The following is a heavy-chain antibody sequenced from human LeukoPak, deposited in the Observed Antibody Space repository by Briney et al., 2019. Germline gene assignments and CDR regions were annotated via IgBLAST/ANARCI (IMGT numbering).Heavy chain of an antibody. Sequence: PGRSLRLSCAAAGFTFSSYATHWVRQAPGKGLEWVAVISYDGSNKYYADSVKGRFTISRDNSKNTLYLQMNSLRAEDTAVYYCARDIFEYRSSSSSSWGQGTLVTVSS. D-gene: IGHD6-6*01. J-gene: IGHJ5*02. CDR3: ARDIFEYRSSSSSS. V-gene: IGHV3-30-3*01. CDR1: GFTFSSYA. CDR2: ISYDGSNK.